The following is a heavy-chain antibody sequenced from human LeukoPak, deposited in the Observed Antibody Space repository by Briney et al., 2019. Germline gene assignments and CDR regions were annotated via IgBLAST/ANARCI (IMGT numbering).Heavy chain of an antibody. D-gene: IGHD5-18*01. CDR3: ARAGYTYDQHYYFDY. CDR1: GGTFSSYA. Sequence: PWASVKVSCKASGGTFSSYAISWVRQAPGQGLEWMGGIIPIFGTANYAQKFQGRVTITADKSTSTAYMELSSLRSEDTAVYYCARAGYTYDQHYYFDYWGQGTLVTVSS. CDR2: IIPIFGTA. V-gene: IGHV1-69*06. J-gene: IGHJ4*02.